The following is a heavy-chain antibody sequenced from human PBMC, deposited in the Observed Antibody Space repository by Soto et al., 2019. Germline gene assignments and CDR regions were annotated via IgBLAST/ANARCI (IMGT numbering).Heavy chain of an antibody. Sequence: GGSLRLSCVGSGFTFSDSVMAWVRRAPGKGLEWLSVMSGDGRTRYALSVTGRFTISRDNSKNTLYLQMRSLRAEDAAAYYCVKWHTSNFDSLPFTGFDFWGQGTQVTVSS. CDR1: GFTFSDSV. V-gene: IGHV3-23*01. D-gene: IGHD3-22*01. J-gene: IGHJ4*02. CDR2: MSGDGRT. CDR3: VKWHTSNFDSLPFTGFDF.